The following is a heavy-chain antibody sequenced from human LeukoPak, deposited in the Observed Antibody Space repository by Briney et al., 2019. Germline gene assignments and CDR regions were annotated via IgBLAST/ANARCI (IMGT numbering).Heavy chain of an antibody. CDR1: GFNISDFW. D-gene: IGHD2-8*01. V-gene: IGHV3-30*02. J-gene: IGHJ6*03. CDR3: ARERRDGAYCTNGVCYSFMDV. CDR2: IRYDGSNK. Sequence: GGSLRLSCAASGFNISDFWMTWVRQAPGKGLEWVAFIRYDGSNKYYADSVKGRFTISRDNSKNTLYLQMNSLRAEDTAVYYCARERRDGAYCTNGVCYSFMDVWGKGTTVTVSS.